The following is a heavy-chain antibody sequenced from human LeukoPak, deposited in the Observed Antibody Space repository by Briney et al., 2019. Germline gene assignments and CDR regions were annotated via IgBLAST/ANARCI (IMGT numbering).Heavy chain of an antibody. V-gene: IGHV1-18*01. CDR3: ARDLGVAKAFPYGY. Sequence: ASVKVSCKASGYTFTSYGISLVRQAPGQGLEWMGWISAYNGNTNYAQKLQGRVTMTTDTSTSTAYMELKSLRSDDTAVYYCARDLGVAKAFPYGYWGQGTLVTVSS. D-gene: IGHD3-10*01. CDR2: ISAYNGNT. CDR1: GYTFTSYG. J-gene: IGHJ4*02.